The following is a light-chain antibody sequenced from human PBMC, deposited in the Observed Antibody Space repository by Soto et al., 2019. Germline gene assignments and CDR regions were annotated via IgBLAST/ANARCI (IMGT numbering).Light chain of an antibody. CDR1: NSNIGAGYD. V-gene: IGLV1-40*01. CDR2: GDS. Sequence: QSVLTQPPSVSGAPGPRVTISCTGNNSNIGAGYDVHWYQQLPGTAPKLLIFGDSNRPSGVPDRFSGSKSGTSVSLAIAGLQAEDEADYYCQSYDSSLSGVVFGGGTKLTVL. J-gene: IGLJ3*02. CDR3: QSYDSSLSGVV.